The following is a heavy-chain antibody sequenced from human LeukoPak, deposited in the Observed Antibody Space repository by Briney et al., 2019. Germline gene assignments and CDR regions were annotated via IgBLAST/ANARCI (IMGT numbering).Heavy chain of an antibody. J-gene: IGHJ4*02. CDR3: ATRWLQLLHAGDY. D-gene: IGHD5-24*01. CDR2: IIPILGIA. Sequence: WASVKVAWKASGGTLSSYAISWVRQAPGQGREWMGRIIPILGIANYGQKFQGRVTITADKSTSTAYMELSSLRSEEPAVYSSATRWLQLLHAGDYWGKGHLVTVSS. CDR1: GGTLSSYA. V-gene: IGHV1-69*04.